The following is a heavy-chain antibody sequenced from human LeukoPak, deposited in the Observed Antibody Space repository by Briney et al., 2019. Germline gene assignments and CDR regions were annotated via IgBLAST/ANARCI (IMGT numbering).Heavy chain of an antibody. CDR1: GGTFSSYA. Sequence: ASVKVSCKASGGTFSSYAFSWVRQAPGQGLEWMGGIIPIFGTANYAQKFQGRVTITTDESTSTAYMELSSLRSEDTAVYYCASSFCPYCGAPPVPGDAFDIWGQGTMVTVSS. CDR2: IIPIFGTA. CDR3: ASSFCPYCGAPPVPGDAFDI. V-gene: IGHV1-69*05. D-gene: IGHD2-21*01. J-gene: IGHJ3*02.